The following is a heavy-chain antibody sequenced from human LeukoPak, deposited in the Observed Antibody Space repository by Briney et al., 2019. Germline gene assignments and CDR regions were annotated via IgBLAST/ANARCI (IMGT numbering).Heavy chain of an antibody. CDR3: ARVRKGDYGDYYFDY. CDR1: GYTFTSYD. CDR2: MNPNSGNT. D-gene: IGHD4-17*01. J-gene: IGHJ4*02. V-gene: IGHV1-8*03. Sequence: ASVMVSCRASGYTFTSYDINWVRQAPGQGLEGRGWMNPNSGNTVYAQKFQGRVTITSNTSIRTAYMGLSSLRSEDTAVYYCARVRKGDYGDYYFDYWGQGTLVTVSS.